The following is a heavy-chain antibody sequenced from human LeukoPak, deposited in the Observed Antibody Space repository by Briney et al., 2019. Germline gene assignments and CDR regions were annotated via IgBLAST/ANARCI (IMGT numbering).Heavy chain of an antibody. J-gene: IGHJ6*03. CDR3: ARDLYRYGSSRPYIDV. Sequence: SETLSLTCSVSGVPISRYYWLWLRQPPGKGLEWIGYIYYSGSTNYNPSLKSRVTISVDTSKNQFSLKLSSVTAADTAVYYCARDLYRYGSSRPYIDVWGKGTTVTVSS. CDR1: GVPISRYY. V-gene: IGHV4-59*01. D-gene: IGHD6-13*01. CDR2: IYYSGST.